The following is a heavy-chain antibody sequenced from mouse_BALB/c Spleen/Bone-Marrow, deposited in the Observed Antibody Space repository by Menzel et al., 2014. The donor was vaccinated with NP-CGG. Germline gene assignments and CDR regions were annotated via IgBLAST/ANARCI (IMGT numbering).Heavy chain of an antibody. CDR2: IYPGDGET. CDR1: GYPFSSYW. J-gene: IGHJ2*01. Sequence: VHLQQSGAELVRPGSSVKISCKASGYPFSSYWMNWVKQRPGQGLEWIGQIYPGDGETNYNGKFKGNATLTADKSSSTAYMQLISLTSEDSAVYFCARKYGDYWGQGTTLTVSS. CDR3: ARKYGDY. D-gene: IGHD2-10*02. V-gene: IGHV1-80*01.